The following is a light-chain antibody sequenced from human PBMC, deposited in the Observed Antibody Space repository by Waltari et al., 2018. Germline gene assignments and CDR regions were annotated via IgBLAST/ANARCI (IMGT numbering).Light chain of an antibody. CDR3: QQYSSAPLT. Sequence: ELVLTQSPGTLSLSPGERATLSCTASEGVRNNYVAWYQQKPGQAPRLLISRVSRRATGMSDRFSGSGSWTDFTLTISRLEPEDFAVYYCQQYSSAPLTFGGGTKVEIK. J-gene: IGKJ4*01. CDR1: EGVRNNY. V-gene: IGKV3-20*01. CDR2: RVS.